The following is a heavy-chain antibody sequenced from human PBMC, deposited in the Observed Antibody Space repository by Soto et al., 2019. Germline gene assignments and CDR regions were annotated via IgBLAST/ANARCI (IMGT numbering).Heavy chain of an antibody. J-gene: IGHJ6*03. CDR3: ANTLWFGDALPKNYYYYMDV. Sequence: PGGSLRLSCAASGFTVSSNYMSWVRQAPGKGLEWVSVIYSGGSTYYADSVKGRFTISRHNSKNTLYLQMNSLRAEDTAVYYCANTLWFGDALPKNYYYYMDVWGKGTTVTVSS. V-gene: IGHV3-53*04. CDR2: IYSGGST. D-gene: IGHD3-10*01. CDR1: GFTVSSNY.